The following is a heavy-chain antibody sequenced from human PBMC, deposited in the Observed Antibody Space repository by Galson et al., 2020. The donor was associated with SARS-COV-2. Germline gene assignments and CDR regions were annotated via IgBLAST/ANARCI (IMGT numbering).Heavy chain of an antibody. Sequence: SETLSLTCTVSGGSISSYYWSWIRQPPGKGLEWIGYIYYSGSTNYNPSLKSRVTISVDTSKNQFSLKLSSVTAADTAVYYCARAGYTIFGVGDYYYGMDVWGQGTTVTVSS. J-gene: IGHJ6*02. V-gene: IGHV4-59*01. CDR1: GGSISSYY. D-gene: IGHD3-3*01. CDR2: IYYSGST. CDR3: ARAGYTIFGVGDYYYGMDV.